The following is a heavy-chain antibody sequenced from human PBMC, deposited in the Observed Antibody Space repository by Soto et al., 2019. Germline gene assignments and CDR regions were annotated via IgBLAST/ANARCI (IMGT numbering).Heavy chain of an antibody. CDR2: MNPNSGNT. CDR1: GYAFTSYD. D-gene: IGHD6-25*01. Sequence: ASVKVSCKASGYAFTSYDINWVRQATGQGLEWMGWMNPNSGNTGYAQKFQGRFTISRDDSKSIAYLQMNSLKTEDTAVYYCSRSRSYDYWGQGTLVTVSS. J-gene: IGHJ4*02. V-gene: IGHV1-8*01. CDR3: SRSRSYDY.